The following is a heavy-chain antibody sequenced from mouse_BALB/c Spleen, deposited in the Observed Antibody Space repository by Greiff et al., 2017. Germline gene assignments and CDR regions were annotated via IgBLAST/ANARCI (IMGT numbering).Heavy chain of an antibody. J-gene: IGHJ3*01. V-gene: IGHV5-6-4*01. D-gene: IGHD3-2*02. CDR2: ISSGGSYT. Sequence: EVKLVESGGGLVKPGGSLKLSCAASGFTFSSYTMSWVRQTPEKRLEWVATISSGGSYTYYPDSVKGRFTISRDNAKNTLYLQMSSLKSEDTAMYYCTRDEKAFAYWGQGTLVTVSA. CDR3: TRDEKAFAY. CDR1: GFTFSSYT.